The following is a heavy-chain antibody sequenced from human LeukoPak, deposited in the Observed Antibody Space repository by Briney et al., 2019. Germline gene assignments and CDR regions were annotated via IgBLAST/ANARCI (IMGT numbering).Heavy chain of an antibody. D-gene: IGHD1-26*01. CDR1: GYTFTTYW. CDR3: VLGPTTGYFDY. V-gene: IGHV5-51*01. J-gene: IGHJ4*02. CDR2: FYPGDSDT. Sequence: GESLKISCKVSGYTFTTYWIGWVRQMPGKGLEWMGIFYPGDSDTRYSPSFQGQVIISADKSVKTAYLQWGSLRASDTAMYYCVLGPTTGYFDYWGQGTLVTVSS.